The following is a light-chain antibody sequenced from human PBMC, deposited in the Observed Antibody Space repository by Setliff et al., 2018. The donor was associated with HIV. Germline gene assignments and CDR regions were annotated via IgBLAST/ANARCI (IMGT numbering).Light chain of an antibody. V-gene: IGLV2-14*01. CDR2: EVS. Sequence: QSVLTQPASVSGSPGQSITISCTGTSSDVGGYNFVSWYQQHPGKAPKLIIYEVSNRPSGVSNRFSGSKSGNTASLTISGLQAEDEADYYCSSYISSSTLFGTGTKATVL. CDR3: SSYISSSTL. CDR1: SSDVGGYNF. J-gene: IGLJ1*01.